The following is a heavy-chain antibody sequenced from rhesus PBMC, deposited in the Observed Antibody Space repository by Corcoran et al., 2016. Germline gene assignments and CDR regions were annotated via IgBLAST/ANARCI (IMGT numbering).Heavy chain of an antibody. CDR3: ARLPRIAGTTWYNSLDV. CDR2: INGNSGRP. D-gene: IGHD1-20*01. V-gene: IGHV4-80*01. Sequence: QVQLQESGPGLVKPSETLSLTCAVSGASISSYWWNWIRQPPGKGLEWIGEINGNSGRPNYNPSHKSRVPLSKDASKNQFSLKLSSVTAADTAVYYCARLPRIAGTTWYNSLDVWGRGVLVTVSS. J-gene: IGHJ5-2*02. CDR1: GASISSYW.